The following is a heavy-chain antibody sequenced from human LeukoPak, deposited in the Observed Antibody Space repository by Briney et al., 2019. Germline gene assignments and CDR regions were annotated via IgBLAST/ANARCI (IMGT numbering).Heavy chain of an antibody. CDR1: GFTFSSNA. CDR2: ISGSGGST. CDR3: AKANYYDSSGYYENLDY. V-gene: IGHV3-23*01. Sequence: GGSLRLSCAAFGFTFSSNAMSWVRQAPGKGLEWVSAISGSGGSTYYADSVKGRFTISRDNSKNTLYLQMNSLRADDTAVYHCAKANYYDSSGYYENLDYWGQGTLVTVSS. D-gene: IGHD3-22*01. J-gene: IGHJ4*02.